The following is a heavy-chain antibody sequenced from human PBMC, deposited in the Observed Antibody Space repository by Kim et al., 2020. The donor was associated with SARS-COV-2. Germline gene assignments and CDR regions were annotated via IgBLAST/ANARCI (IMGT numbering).Heavy chain of an antibody. CDR2: IYYSGST. D-gene: IGHD1-26*01. V-gene: IGHV4-59*01. J-gene: IGHJ6*02. CDR3: ASGELPTPEGYGMDV. Sequence: SETLSLTCTVSGGSISSYYWSWIRQPPGKGLEWIGYIYYSGSTNYNPSLKSRVTISVDTSKNQFSLKLSSVTAADTAVYYCASGELPTPEGYGMDVWGQGTTVTVSS. CDR1: GGSISSYY.